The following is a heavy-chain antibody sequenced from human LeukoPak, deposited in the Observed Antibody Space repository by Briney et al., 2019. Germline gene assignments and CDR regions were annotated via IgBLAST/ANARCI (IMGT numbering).Heavy chain of an antibody. V-gene: IGHV1-18*01. J-gene: IGHJ6*03. CDR3: ARAHPVVPAATYYYYYMDV. Sequence: ASVKVSCKASGYTFTNYGISWVRQAPGQGLEWMGWVSAYADDTNYVQKFQGRITMTTDTSTSTAYVELRSLRSDDTAVYYCARAHPVVPAATYYYYYMDVWGKGTTVTVSS. CDR2: VSAYADDT. D-gene: IGHD2-2*01. CDR1: GYTFTNYG.